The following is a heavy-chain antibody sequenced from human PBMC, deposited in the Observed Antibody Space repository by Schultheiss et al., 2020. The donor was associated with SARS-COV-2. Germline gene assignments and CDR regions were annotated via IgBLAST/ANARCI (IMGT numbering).Heavy chain of an antibody. V-gene: IGHV3-23*01. CDR3: AKVSLYSAGH. J-gene: IGHJ4*01. CDR2: ISGSGGST. Sequence: GGSLRLSCAASGFTFSNAWMSWVRQAPGKGLEWVSAISGSGGSTYYADSVKGRFTISRDNSKNTLYLQMNSLRAEDTAVYYCAKVSLYSAGHWGHGTLVTVSS. D-gene: IGHD3-10*02. CDR1: GFTFSNAW.